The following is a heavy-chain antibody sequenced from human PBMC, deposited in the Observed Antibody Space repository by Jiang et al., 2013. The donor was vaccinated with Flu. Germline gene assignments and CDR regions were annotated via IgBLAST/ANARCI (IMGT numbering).Heavy chain of an antibody. CDR3: VGFSNYNSGPSGLT. V-gene: IGHV6-1*01. D-gene: IGHD3-10*01. CDR1: GDSVSSNNVA. J-gene: IGHJ4*02. Sequence: QTLSLTCAISGDSVSSNNVAWNWIRQSPSRGLEWLGRTYYRSQWYNDYAASVKSRITIKPDTSTNQFTLQLNSVTPEDTAVYYCVGFSNYNSGPSGLTWGQGTHVTVSS. CDR2: TYYRSQWYN.